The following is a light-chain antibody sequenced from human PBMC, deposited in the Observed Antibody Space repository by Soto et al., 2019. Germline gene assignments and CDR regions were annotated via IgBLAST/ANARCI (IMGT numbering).Light chain of an antibody. CDR2: LSS. CDR3: MQAQQTPVT. V-gene: IGKV2-28*01. J-gene: IGKJ5*01. CDR1: QSLLHRNGYNY. Sequence: DIVMTQSPLSLPVTPGEPASISCRSSQSLLHRNGYNYLDWYLQKTGQSPQLLIYLSSNRAFGVPDKFSGSGSGNDFTLKISRMEAEDVGVYYCMQAQQTPVTFGQGTRLEIK.